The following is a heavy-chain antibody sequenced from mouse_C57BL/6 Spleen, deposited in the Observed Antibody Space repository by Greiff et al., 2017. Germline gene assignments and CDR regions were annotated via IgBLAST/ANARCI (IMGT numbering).Heavy chain of an antibody. J-gene: IGHJ3*01. V-gene: IGHV1-81*01. CDR1: GYTFTSYG. D-gene: IGHD2-4*01. Sequence: QVQLQQSGAELARPGASVTLSCKASGYTFTSYGISWVKQRTGQGLEWIGEIYPRSGNTYYNEKFKGKATLTADKSSSTAYMELRSLTSEDSAVYFCARSDDYDAGWFAYWGQGTLVTVSA. CDR2: IYPRSGNT. CDR3: ARSDDYDAGWFAY.